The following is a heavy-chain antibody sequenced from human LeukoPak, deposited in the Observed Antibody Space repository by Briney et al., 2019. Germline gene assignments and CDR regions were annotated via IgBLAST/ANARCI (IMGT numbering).Heavy chain of an antibody. Sequence: GGSLRLSCAASGFTFSSYDIHWVRQATGKGLEWVSGIGTAGEIYYPGSVKGRFTISRENAKNSLYLQMNSLRAGDTAVYYCARAIGELPYYYYMDVWGKGTTVTISS. D-gene: IGHD3-10*01. CDR3: ARAIGELPYYYYMDV. CDR1: GFTFSSYD. V-gene: IGHV3-13*01. CDR2: IGTAGEI. J-gene: IGHJ6*03.